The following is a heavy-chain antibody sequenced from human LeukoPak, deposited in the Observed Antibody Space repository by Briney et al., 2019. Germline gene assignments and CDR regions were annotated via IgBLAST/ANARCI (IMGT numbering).Heavy chain of an antibody. CDR3: ARGSDWFDR. CDR1: GFTVSTNY. J-gene: IGHJ5*02. V-gene: IGHV3-66*01. CDR2: IYSGDST. Sequence: HPGGSLRLSCAASGFTVSTNYMSWVRQAPGKGLEWVSVIYSGDSTYYADSVKGRFTISRDNSKNTLYLQMNGLRVEDAAVYYCARGSDWFDRWGQGTLVTVSS.